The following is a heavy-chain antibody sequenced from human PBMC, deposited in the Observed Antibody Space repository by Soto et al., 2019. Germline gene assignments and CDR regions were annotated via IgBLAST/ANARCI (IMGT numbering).Heavy chain of an antibody. CDR2: IIPIFGTA. CDR1: GGTFSSYA. Sequence: VQLVQSGAEVKKPGSSVKVSCKASGGTFSSYAISWVRQAPGQGLEWMGGIIPIFGTANYAQKFQGRVTMTADESTSTAYMELSSLRSEDTDVYYCARPPPSGGLAYYGMDVWGQGTTVTVSS. CDR3: ARPPPSGGLAYYGMDV. J-gene: IGHJ6*02. V-gene: IGHV1-69*01.